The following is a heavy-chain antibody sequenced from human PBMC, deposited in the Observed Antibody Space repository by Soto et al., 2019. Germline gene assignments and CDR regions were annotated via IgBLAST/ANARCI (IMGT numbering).Heavy chain of an antibody. J-gene: IGHJ4*02. CDR3: AKGGRLIRSGPRDY. V-gene: IGHV3-30*18. D-gene: IGHD3-22*01. CDR2: MSNDETNK. Sequence: GGSLRLSCAASGFTFSNYAIHWVRQAPAKRLEWVAVMSNDETNKYYAESVKGRFTISRDNSKNTLYLQMNSLRAEDTAVYYCAKGGRLIRSGPRDYWGQGTLVTVSS. CDR1: GFTFSNYA.